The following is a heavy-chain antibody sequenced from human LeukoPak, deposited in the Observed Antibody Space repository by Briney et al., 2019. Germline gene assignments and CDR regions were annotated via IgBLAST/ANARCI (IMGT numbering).Heavy chain of an antibody. CDR3: ARNMALSGYRRDDALDI. CDR2: INTNKGDT. Sequence: ASVKVSCKASGYIFITSSIHWVRQAPGQGLEWMGRINTNKGDTKYDQKFQGRVTLTRDTSISTAYMEVRGLSSDDTAVYYCARNMALSGYRRDDALDIWGQGTLVTVSS. CDR1: GYIFITSS. V-gene: IGHV1-2*06. J-gene: IGHJ3*02. D-gene: IGHD3-9*01.